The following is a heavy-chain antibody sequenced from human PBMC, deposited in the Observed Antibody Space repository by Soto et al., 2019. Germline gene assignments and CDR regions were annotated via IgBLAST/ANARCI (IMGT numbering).Heavy chain of an antibody. CDR1: GITFSTYA. CDR2: ISGSGGST. V-gene: IGHV3-23*01. J-gene: IGHJ3*02. Sequence: PGGSPRLSCAASGITFSTYAMSWVRQAPGKGLEWVSAISGSGGSTYYADSVKGRLTISRDNSKNTLYLQMNSLRAEDTAVYYCAKEVLYYGAGDAFDIWGQGTMVTVSS. D-gene: IGHD3-10*01. CDR3: AKEVLYYGAGDAFDI.